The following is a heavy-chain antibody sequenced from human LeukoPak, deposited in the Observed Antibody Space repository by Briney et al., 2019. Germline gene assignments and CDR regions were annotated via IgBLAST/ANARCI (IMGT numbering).Heavy chain of an antibody. V-gene: IGHV1-2*02. D-gene: IGHD5-18*01. CDR3: ARDLVDTAMVTGNY. J-gene: IGHJ4*02. CDR2: INPNSGGT. Sequence: ASVKVSCKASGYTFTGYYMHWVRQAPGQGLEWMGWINPNSGGTNYAQKFQGRVTMTRDTSISTAYMELSRLRSDDTAVYYCARDLVDTAMVTGNYWGQGTLVTVSS. CDR1: GYTFTGYY.